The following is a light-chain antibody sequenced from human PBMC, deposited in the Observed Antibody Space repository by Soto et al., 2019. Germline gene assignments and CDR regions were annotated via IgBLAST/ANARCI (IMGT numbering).Light chain of an antibody. V-gene: IGLV2-11*01. J-gene: IGLJ1*01. CDR1: SSDVGSYDY. Sequence: QSALIQPPSVSGSPGQSVTISCTGTSSDVGSYDYVSWYQQHPGTVPKPMIYNVNTQPSGVPDRFSASTSGTSASLAITGLQAEDEGDYYCQSYDSTLSARYVFGTGTKLTVL. CDR2: NVN. CDR3: QSYDSTLSARYV.